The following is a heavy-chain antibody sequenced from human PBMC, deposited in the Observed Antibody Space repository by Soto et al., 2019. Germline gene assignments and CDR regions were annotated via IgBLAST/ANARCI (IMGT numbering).Heavy chain of an antibody. J-gene: IGHJ6*03. CDR2: INHSGST. CDR3: ARGLKPRSLESIHDPPSYYYYMDV. D-gene: IGHD5-18*01. V-gene: IGHV4-34*01. Sequence: PSETLSLTCAVYGGSFSGYYWSWIRQPPGKGLEWIGEINHSGSTNYNPSLKSRVTISVDTSKNQFSLKLSSVTAADTAVYYCARGLKPRSLESIHDPPSYYYYMDVWGKGTTVTVS. CDR1: GGSFSGYY.